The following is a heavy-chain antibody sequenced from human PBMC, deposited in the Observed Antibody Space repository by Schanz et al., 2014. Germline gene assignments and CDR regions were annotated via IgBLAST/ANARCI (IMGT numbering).Heavy chain of an antibody. CDR1: GFTLTSYA. V-gene: IGHV3-23*04. CDR2: ISGSGGST. CDR3: AKIRYDSSGYYLPYYGMDV. D-gene: IGHD3-22*01. J-gene: IGHJ6*02. Sequence: EVQVVESGGGLFQPGGSLRLSCEASGFTLTSYALTWVRQAPGKGLEWVAGISGSGGSTDYADSVKGRFIIPRDNSKNTLYLQMNSLRAEDTAVYYCAKIRYDSSGYYLPYYGMDVWGQGTTVIVSS.